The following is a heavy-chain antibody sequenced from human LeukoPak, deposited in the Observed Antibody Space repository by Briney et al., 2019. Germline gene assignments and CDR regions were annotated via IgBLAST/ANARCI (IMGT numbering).Heavy chain of an antibody. D-gene: IGHD2-21*01. CDR3: VRGGSYVWSDV. J-gene: IGHJ6*04. Sequence: ASVKVSCNASGGTFSSYAISWVRQAPGQGLEWMGGIIPIFGTANYAQKFQGRVTITADKSTSTAYMELSSLRSEDTAVYYCVRGGSYVWSDVWGKGTTVTVSS. CDR1: GGTFSSYA. CDR2: IIPIFGTA. V-gene: IGHV1-69*06.